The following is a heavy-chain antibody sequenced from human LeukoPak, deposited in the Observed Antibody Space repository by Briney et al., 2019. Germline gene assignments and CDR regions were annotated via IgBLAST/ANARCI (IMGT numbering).Heavy chain of an antibody. CDR3: ATDASRNYDFWSGYYRY. D-gene: IGHD3-3*01. J-gene: IGHJ4*02. V-gene: IGHV1-24*01. Sequence: ASVKVSCKVSGYTLTELSMHWVRQAPGKGLEWMGGFDPEDGETIYAQKFQGRVTMTEDTSTDTAYTELSSLRSEDTAVYYCATDASRNYDFWSGYYRYWGQGTLVTVSS. CDR2: FDPEDGET. CDR1: GYTLTELS.